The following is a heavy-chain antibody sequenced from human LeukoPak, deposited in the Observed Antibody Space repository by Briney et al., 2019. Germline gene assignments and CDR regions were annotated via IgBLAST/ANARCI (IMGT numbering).Heavy chain of an antibody. CDR1: GFTFSSFA. CDR3: AKGDSNPAPYYFDY. D-gene: IGHD6-13*01. CDR2: VTGSGGST. Sequence: GGSLRLSCAASGFTFSSFAMSWVRQAPGKGLEWVSGVTGSGGSTYYADSVKGRFTISRDNSKNTLYLQMNSLRAEDTALYYCAKGDSNPAPYYFDYWGQGTLVTVSS. J-gene: IGHJ4*02. V-gene: IGHV3-23*01.